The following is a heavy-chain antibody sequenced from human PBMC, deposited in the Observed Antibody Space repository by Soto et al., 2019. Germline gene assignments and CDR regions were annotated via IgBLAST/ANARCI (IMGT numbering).Heavy chain of an antibody. CDR2: VDWNSGSV. CDR1: GFTFDDYA. D-gene: IGHD1-26*01. J-gene: IGHJ6*02. Sequence: EVQLVESGGGFVQPGRSLRLSCIASGFTFDDYAMHWVRQAPGKGLEWVSSVDWNSGSVAYADSVKGRFTVSRDNARNSLFLQTKLLRGEHTALYYCVKGRGSFLVHFGLDVWGQGTTVTVSS. CDR3: VKGRGSFLVHFGLDV. V-gene: IGHV3-9*01.